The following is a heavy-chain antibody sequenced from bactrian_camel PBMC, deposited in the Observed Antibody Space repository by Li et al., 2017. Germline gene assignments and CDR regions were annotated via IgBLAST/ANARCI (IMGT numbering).Heavy chain of an antibody. CDR1: GYTYC. CDR2: INGGGSTT. Sequence: HVQLVESGGGSVQSGGSLRLSCAASGYTYCMSWFRQAPGKGLEWVSSINGGGSTTTYADSVKGRFTISRDNAKNTLYLHMNNLKIEDTAQYYCSLYGVASAPRSPGTQVTVS. J-gene: IGHJ4*01. D-gene: IGHD3*01. V-gene: IGHV3S1*01.